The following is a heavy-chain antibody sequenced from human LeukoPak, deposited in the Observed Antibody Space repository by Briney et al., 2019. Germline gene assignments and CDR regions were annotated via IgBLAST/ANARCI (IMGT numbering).Heavy chain of an antibody. CDR3: ARATLGMDWFVP. CDR1: GGSISSGGYY. Sequence: SETLSLTCTVSGGSISSGGYYWSWIRQHPGKGLEWIGYIYYSGSTYYNPSLKSRVTISVDTSKNQFSLKLSSVTAADTAVYYCARATLGMDWFVPWGQGTLVTVSS. V-gene: IGHV4-31*03. D-gene: IGHD3-16*01. J-gene: IGHJ5*02. CDR2: IYYSGST.